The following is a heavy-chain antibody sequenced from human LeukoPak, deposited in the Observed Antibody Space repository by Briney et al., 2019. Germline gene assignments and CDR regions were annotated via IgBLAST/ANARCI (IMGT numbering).Heavy chain of an antibody. CDR1: GFTFSGYA. Sequence: PGGSLRLSCAASGFTFSGYAMSWVRQAPGKGLEWVSAISGSGGSTYYADSVKGRFTISRDNSKNTLYLQMNSLRAEDTAVYYCAKHSSSWYWEANSYYFDYWGQGTLVTVSS. D-gene: IGHD6-13*01. CDR2: ISGSGGST. CDR3: AKHSSSWYWEANSYYFDY. J-gene: IGHJ4*02. V-gene: IGHV3-23*01.